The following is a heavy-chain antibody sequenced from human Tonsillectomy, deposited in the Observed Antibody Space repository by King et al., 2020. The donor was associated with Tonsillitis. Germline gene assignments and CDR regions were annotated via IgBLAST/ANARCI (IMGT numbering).Heavy chain of an antibody. J-gene: IGHJ3*01. CDR1: GYSFTSYR. Sequence: QLVQSGAEVKKPGESLRISCKGSGYSFTSYRISWVRQMPGKGLEWMGRIDPSDSYTNYSPSFEGHVTISADKSISTAYLQWSSLKASDTAMYYCARRKRIPHYHRGPGALDVWGKGTKVTAS. CDR3: ARRKRIPHYHRGPGALDV. D-gene: IGHD1-14*01. CDR2: IDPSDSYT. V-gene: IGHV5-10-1*03.